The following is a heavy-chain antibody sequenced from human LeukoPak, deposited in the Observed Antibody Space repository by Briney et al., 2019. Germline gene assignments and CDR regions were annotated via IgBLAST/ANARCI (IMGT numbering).Heavy chain of an antibody. CDR1: GFTFSSNG. J-gene: IGHJ4*02. CDR3: ARDHNYAFDN. Sequence: PGGSLRLSCAASGFTFSSNGMHWVRQAPGKGLEWISYIGISSGNTKYADSVKGRFTISGDSAKNSLYLQMNSLRVEDTAVYFCARDHNYAFDNWGQGTLVIVSS. V-gene: IGHV3-48*04. D-gene: IGHD1-1*01. CDR2: IGISSGNT.